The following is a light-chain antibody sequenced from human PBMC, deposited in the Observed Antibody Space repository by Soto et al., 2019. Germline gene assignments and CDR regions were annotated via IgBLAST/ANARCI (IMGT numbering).Light chain of an antibody. CDR3: QQYDNFPRAIN. CDR1: QDISNY. V-gene: IGKV1-33*01. J-gene: IGKJ5*01. CDR2: DAS. Sequence: DIQMAQSPSSLSAPVGDRVTIACQASQDISNYLHWYQQKPGKAPKLLIYDASNLETGVPSRFSGSGSGTDFTFTISSLQPEDIATYYCQQYDNFPRAINFGQGTRLEIK.